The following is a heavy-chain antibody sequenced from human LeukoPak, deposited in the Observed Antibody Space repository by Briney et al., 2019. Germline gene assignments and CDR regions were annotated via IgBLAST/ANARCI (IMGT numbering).Heavy chain of an antibody. D-gene: IGHD5-18*01. Sequence: RGSLRLSCAPSVVTSSIYGMQWVCPAPDKGLERVSVISYVGSKKYYAEYVKSRFTISRDNSKNTLYLQMNSLRAEDTAVYYCAQDFMDIGMVRIPCDYYGIDVWGQGTTVTVSS. CDR2: ISYVGSKK. V-gene: IGHV3-30*18. J-gene: IGHJ6*02. CDR3: AQDFMDIGMVRIPCDYYGIDV. CDR1: VVTSSIYG.